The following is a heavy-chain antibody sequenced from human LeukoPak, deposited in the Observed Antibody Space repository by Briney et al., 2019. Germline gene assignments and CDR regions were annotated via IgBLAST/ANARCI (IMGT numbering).Heavy chain of an antibody. D-gene: IGHD7-27*01. CDR2: ISDGGSRK. Sequence: GGSLRLSCAASGVSFSSYAVSWVRQAPGRGLEWVSGISDGGSRKYYAVPVKGRFTISTDDSKNTLYLQMNSLRAEDTAVYYCAKVQLGIGVDYWGQGTLVTVSS. CDR1: GVSFSSYA. CDR3: AKVQLGIGVDY. V-gene: IGHV3-23*01. J-gene: IGHJ4*02.